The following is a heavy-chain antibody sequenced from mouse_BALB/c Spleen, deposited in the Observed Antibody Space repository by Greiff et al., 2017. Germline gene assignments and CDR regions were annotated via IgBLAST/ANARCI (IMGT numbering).Heavy chain of an antibody. CDR2: ISNLAYSI. J-gene: IGHJ3*01. Sequence: EVKLVESGGGLVQPGGSRKLSCAASGFTFSDYGMAWVRQAPGKGPEWVAFISNLAYSIYYADTVTGRFTISRENAKNTLYLEMSSLRSEDTAMYYCARGDLGPFAYWGQGTLVTVSA. CDR3: ARGDLGPFAY. V-gene: IGHV5-15*02. D-gene: IGHD3-3*01. CDR1: GFTFSDYG.